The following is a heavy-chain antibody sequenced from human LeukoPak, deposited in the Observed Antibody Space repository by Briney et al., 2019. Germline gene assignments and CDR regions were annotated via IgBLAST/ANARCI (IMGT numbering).Heavy chain of an antibody. J-gene: IGHJ4*02. D-gene: IGHD3-22*01. CDR3: ARGGGYYYDSSGYYYRYFDY. V-gene: IGHV3-48*02. CDR2: ISGSSSSTI. Sequence: QSGGSLRLSCAASGFTFSSYSMNWVRQAPGKGLEWVSYISGSSSSTIYYADSVKGRFTISRDNAKNSLYLQMNSLRDEDTAVYYCARGGGYYYDSSGYYYRYFDYWGQGTLVTVSS. CDR1: GFTFSSYS.